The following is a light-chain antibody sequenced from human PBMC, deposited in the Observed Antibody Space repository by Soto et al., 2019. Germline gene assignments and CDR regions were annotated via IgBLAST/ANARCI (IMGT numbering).Light chain of an antibody. CDR2: DNN. J-gene: IGLJ2*01. CDR3: GTWDSSLSAVV. CDR1: SSNIGNNY. V-gene: IGLV1-51*01. Sequence: QSVLTQPPSVSAAPGQKVTISCSGSSSNIGNNYVSWYQQLPGTAPKVLIYDNNKRPSGIPDRISGSKSGTSATLGITGLQTGDEANYYCGTWDSSLSAVVFGVGTKLPVL.